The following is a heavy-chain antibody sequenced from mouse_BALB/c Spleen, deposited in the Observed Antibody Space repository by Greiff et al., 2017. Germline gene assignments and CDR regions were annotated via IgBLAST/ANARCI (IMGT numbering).Heavy chain of an antibody. CDR1: GYTFTSYW. Sequence: VQLQQPGAELVKPGASVKLSCKASGYTFTSYWMHWVKQRPGQGLEWIGEINPSNGRTNYNEKFKSKATLTVDKSSSTAYMQLSSLTSEDSAVYYCARYQNLYAMDYWGQGTSVTVSS. V-gene: IGHV1S81*02. J-gene: IGHJ4*01. CDR3: ARYQNLYAMDY. CDR2: INPSNGRT.